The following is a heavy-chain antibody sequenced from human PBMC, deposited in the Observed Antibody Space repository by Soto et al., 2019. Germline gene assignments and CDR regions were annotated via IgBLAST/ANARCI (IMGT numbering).Heavy chain of an antibody. J-gene: IGHJ4*02. D-gene: IGHD2-2*02. CDR1: GGSVNNYY. Sequence: SETLSLTCTVSGGSVNNYYWSWIRQSPGKGLEWIGYIYFSGSANYNPSLKSRVAMSMDTSTNQFSLRLDAVTAADTAVYYCARHASRILYYFDFWGQGTLVTVSS. CDR2: IYFSGSA. CDR3: ARHASRILYYFDF. V-gene: IGHV4-59*08.